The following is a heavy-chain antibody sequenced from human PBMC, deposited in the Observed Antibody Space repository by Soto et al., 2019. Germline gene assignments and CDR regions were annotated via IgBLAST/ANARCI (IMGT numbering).Heavy chain of an antibody. CDR3: ARVGVEPARKGSWLEQ. CDR2: ISAYNGNT. CDR1: CYTFTSYF. Sequence: ASVKVSFKSSCYTFTSYFIILVLHSPVQGLELMGLISAYNGNTNYAQKLQCRVTMTTDTSTSTAYMELRSLRSDDTAFYYCARVGVEPARKGSWLEQWGPGTLLNVSS. V-gene: IGHV1-18*01. D-gene: IGHD5-18*01. J-gene: IGHJ4*02.